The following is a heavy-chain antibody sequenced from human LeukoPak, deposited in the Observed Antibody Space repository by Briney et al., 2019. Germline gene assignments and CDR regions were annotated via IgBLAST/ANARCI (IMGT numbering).Heavy chain of an antibody. CDR1: GFTFSNYG. D-gene: IGHD3-10*01. CDR3: ARDSSGSDHFDN. CDR2: IGSSGTYI. J-gene: IGHJ4*02. Sequence: GGSLRLSCAASGFTFSNYGMNWVRQAPGKGLEWVSSIGSSGTYIYYVDSMKGRFTISRDNAKNSLYLQMDSLRAEDTAVYYCARDSSGSDHFDNWGQGTLVTVSS. V-gene: IGHV3-21*01.